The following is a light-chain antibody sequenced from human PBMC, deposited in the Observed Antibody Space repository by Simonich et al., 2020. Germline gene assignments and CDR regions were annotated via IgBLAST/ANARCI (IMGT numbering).Light chain of an antibody. CDR3: QQRSNWPPIT. CDR2: DAS. Sequence: EIVMTQSPATLSVSPGERATLSCRASQSVSSYLAWYQQKPGQAPRLRIYDASNRATGIPARFSGSGSGTDFTLTISSLEPEDFAVYYCQQRSNWPPITFGQGTKLEIK. CDR1: QSVSSY. V-gene: IGKV3-11*01. J-gene: IGKJ2*01.